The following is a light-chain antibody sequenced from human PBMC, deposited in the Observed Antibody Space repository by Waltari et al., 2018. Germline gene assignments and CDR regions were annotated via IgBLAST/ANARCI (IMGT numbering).Light chain of an antibody. J-gene: IGLJ3*02. CDR1: SSNIGRNS. CDR2: NNS. V-gene: IGLV1-44*01. CDR3: AAWDDSLNGV. Sequence: SVLTQPPSASGTPGQRVTISCSGTSSNIGRNSVNWYQQVPGTAPKLLIYNNSQRPSGVPDRFSGSKSGTSASLDISGLQSEDEADYYCAAWDDSLNGVFGGVTKLTVL.